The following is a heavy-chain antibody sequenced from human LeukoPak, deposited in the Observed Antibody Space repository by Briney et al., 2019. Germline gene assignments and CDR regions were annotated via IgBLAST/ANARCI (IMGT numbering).Heavy chain of an antibody. CDR3: ARDTSPLDYYDSSAYYGAYDI. J-gene: IGHJ3*02. V-gene: IGHV3-7*01. D-gene: IGHD3-22*01. CDR1: GFSFSSDW. CDR2: IKQDGSET. Sequence: PGGSLRLSCAASGFSFSSDWMSWVRQVPGKGLEWVANIKQDGSETYYVDSVKGRFTISRDNAKNSLYLHMNSLRAEDSAVYYCARDTSPLDYYDSSAYYGAYDIWGQGTTVIVSS.